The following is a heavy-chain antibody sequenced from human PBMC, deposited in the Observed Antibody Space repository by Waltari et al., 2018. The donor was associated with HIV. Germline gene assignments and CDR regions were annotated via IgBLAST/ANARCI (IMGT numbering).Heavy chain of an antibody. J-gene: IGHJ2*01. CDR1: GLTFSSYE. V-gene: IGHV3-48*03. CDR3: AKVREKQLWLRNWDFDL. CDR2: ISSSGSSI. Sequence: EVKLVESGGGLVQPGGSVRIPCAASGLTFSSYEINWGRQAPGKGLEWISYISSSGSSIYYADAVKGRFTISRDNGKKSLYLQMNSLRAEDTAVYYCAKVREKQLWLRNWDFDLWGRGTLVTVSS. D-gene: IGHD5-18*01.